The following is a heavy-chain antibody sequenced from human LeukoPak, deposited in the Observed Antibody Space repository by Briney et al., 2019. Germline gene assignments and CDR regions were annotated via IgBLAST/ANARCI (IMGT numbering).Heavy chain of an antibody. V-gene: IGHV3-20*04. CDR1: GFTFHDHG. CDR2: LNWNGDNT. Sequence: GGSLRLSCAASGFTFHDHGMSWVRQAPGKGLEWDSALNWNGDNTGCADSVKGRFTISRDNTKKSLYLQMNSLTAEDTAFYYCAREEGPYFDCWGQGTLVTVSS. J-gene: IGHJ4*02. CDR3: AREEGPYFDC.